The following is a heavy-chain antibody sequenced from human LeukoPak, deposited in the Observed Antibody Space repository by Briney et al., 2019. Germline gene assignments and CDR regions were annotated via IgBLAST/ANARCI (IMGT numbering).Heavy chain of an antibody. CDR3: ARDFRSWIMRLGY. J-gene: IGHJ4*02. D-gene: IGHD2-2*03. CDR2: INSDGSST. CDR1: GFTFSSYW. Sequence: PGGSLRLSCAASGFTFSSYWMHWVRQVPGKGLVWVSRINSDGSSTTYADSVKGRFTISRDNAKNTLYLQMDSLRAEDTAVYYCARDFRSWIMRLGYWGQGNLLTVSS. V-gene: IGHV3-74*01.